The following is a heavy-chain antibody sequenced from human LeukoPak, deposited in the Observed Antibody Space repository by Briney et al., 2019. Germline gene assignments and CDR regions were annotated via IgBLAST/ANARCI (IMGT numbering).Heavy chain of an antibody. D-gene: IGHD6-13*01. Sequence: PGGSLRLSCAASGFTFSSYAMTWVRQAPGKGLEWVSAISGSGGSTYYADSVKGRLTISRDNSKNTLYLQMNSLRAEDTAVYYCAKDHSSSSGNWFDPWGQGTLVTVSS. CDR2: ISGSGGST. CDR1: GFTFSSYA. CDR3: AKDHSSSSGNWFDP. J-gene: IGHJ5*02. V-gene: IGHV3-23*01.